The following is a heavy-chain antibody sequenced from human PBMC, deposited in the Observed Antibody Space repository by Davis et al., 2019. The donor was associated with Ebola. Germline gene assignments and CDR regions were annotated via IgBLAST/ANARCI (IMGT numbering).Heavy chain of an antibody. CDR1: GGSISSYY. CDR3: AREYSSSSRGWFDP. J-gene: IGHJ5*02. Sequence: PSETLSLTCTVSGGSISSYYWSWIRQPPGKGLEWIGYIYYSGSTNYNPSLKSRVTISVDTSKNQFSLKLSSVTAADTAVYYCAREYSSSSRGWFDPWGQGTLVTVSS. CDR2: IYYSGST. V-gene: IGHV4-59*01. D-gene: IGHD6-6*01.